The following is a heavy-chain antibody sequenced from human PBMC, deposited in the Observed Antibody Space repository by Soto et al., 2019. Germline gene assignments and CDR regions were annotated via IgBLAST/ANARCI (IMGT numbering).Heavy chain of an antibody. CDR1: GGSSSSGGYY. Sequence: PSVTLSLPCPFSGGSSSSGGYYWSWLRPHPGKGLEWIGYIYYSGSTYYNPSLKSRVTISVDTSKNQFSLKLSSVTAADTAVYYCARVHRKSEVYFDYWGQGHRVTISS. CDR3: ARVHRKSEVYFDY. J-gene: IGHJ4*02. V-gene: IGHV4-31*03. CDR2: IYYSGST.